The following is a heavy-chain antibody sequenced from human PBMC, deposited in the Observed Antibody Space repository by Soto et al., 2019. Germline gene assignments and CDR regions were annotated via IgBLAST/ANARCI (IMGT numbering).Heavy chain of an antibody. CDR2: IYYSGST. V-gene: IGHV4-31*03. CDR3: ARVYCSGGSCYFDY. CDR1: GGSISSGGYY. J-gene: IGHJ4*02. D-gene: IGHD2-15*01. Sequence: SETLSLTCTVSGGSISSGGYYWSWIRQHPGKGLEWIGYIYYSGSTYYNPSLKSRVTISVDTSKNQFSLKLSSVTAADTAVYYCARVYCSGGSCYFDYWGQVTLVTVSS.